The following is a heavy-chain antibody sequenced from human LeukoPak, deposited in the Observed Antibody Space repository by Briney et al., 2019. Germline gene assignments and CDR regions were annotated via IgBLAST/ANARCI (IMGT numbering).Heavy chain of an antibody. V-gene: IGHV4-34*01. CDR1: GGSFSGYY. CDR3: ARLSGAGDFWSGYYYYYYYMDV. CDR2: INHSGST. Sequence: SETLSLTCAVYGGSFSGYYWSWIRQPPGKGLEWIGEINHSGSTNYNPSLKSRVTISVDTSKNQFSLKLSSVTAADTAVYYCARLSGAGDFWSGYYYYYYYMDVWGKGTTVTVSS. D-gene: IGHD3-3*01. J-gene: IGHJ6*03.